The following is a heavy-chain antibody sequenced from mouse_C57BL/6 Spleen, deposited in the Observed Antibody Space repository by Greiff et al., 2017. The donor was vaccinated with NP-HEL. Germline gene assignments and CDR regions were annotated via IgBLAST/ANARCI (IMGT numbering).Heavy chain of an antibody. CDR1: GYSITSGYY. J-gene: IGHJ1*03. V-gene: IGHV3-6*01. CDR2: ISYDGSN. CDR3: ARADYDWYFDV. D-gene: IGHD1-1*02. Sequence: EVQLQQSGPGLVKPSQSLSLTCSVTGYSITSGYYWNWIRQFPGNKLEWMGYISYDGSNNYNPSLKNRISITRDTSKNQFFLKLNSVTTEDTATYYCARADYDWYFDVWGTGTTVTVSS.